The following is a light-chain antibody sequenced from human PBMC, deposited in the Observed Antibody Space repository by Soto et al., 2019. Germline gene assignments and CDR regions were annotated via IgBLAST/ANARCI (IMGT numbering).Light chain of an antibody. Sequence: DIQMTQSPSTLSASVGDRVTITCRASQSISSWLAWYQQKPGKAPKLLIYKASSLESGVPSRISGSGSGTEFFLTISSLQPDDFATYYCQQYNSYWTFGQGTKVDIK. V-gene: IGKV1-5*03. J-gene: IGKJ1*01. CDR2: KAS. CDR3: QQYNSYWT. CDR1: QSISSW.